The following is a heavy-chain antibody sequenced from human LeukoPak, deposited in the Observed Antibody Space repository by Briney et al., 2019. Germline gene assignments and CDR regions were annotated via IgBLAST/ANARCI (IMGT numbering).Heavy chain of an antibody. CDR1: GFTFSSYS. V-gene: IGHV3-21*04. CDR2: ISSSSGYI. CDR3: ARRPNYYYDSSGYADY. Sequence: GGSLRLSCAASGFTFSSYSMNWVRQAPGKGLEWVSSISSSSGYIYYADSVKGRFTISRDNAKNSLYLQMNSLTVEDTAVYYCARRPNYYYDSSGYADYWGQGTLVTVSS. D-gene: IGHD3-22*01. J-gene: IGHJ4*02.